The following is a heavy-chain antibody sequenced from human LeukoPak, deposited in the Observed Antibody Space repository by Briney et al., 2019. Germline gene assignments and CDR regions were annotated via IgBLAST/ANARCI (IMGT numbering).Heavy chain of an antibody. CDR2: INSDGSST. V-gene: IGHV3-74*01. Sequence: GGSLRLSCAASGFTFSSYWMHWVRQAPGKGLVWVSRINSDGSSTSYADSVKGRFTVSRDNAKNSLYLQMNNLRAEDTAVYYCAKSVNSYYDWFDPWGQGTLVIVSS. J-gene: IGHJ5*02. CDR1: GFTFSSYW. CDR3: AKSVNSYYDWFDP. D-gene: IGHD3-22*01.